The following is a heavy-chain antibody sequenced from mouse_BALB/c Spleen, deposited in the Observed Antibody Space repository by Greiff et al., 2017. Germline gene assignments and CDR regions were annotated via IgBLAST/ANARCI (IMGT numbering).Heavy chain of an antibody. Sequence: QVHVKQSGPGLVQPSQSLSITCTVSGFSLTSYGVHWVRQSPGKGLEWLGVIWSGGSTDYNAAFISRLSISKDNSKSQVFFKMNSLQANDTAIYYCARNRGDLYYFDYWGQGTTLTVSS. V-gene: IGHV2-2*02. J-gene: IGHJ2*01. CDR1: GFSLTSYG. CDR3: ARNRGDLYYFDY. CDR2: IWSGGST.